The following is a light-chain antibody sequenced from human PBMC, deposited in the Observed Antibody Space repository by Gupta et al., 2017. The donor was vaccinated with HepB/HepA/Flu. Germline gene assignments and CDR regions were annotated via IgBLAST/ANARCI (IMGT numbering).Light chain of an antibody. V-gene: IGKV1-33*01. CDR3: QQDYNLPIT. CDR1: PDISDY. Sequence: DIQMTQSPSSLSASVGDRVTITCQASPDISDYLNWYQQKPGKAPTLLIYDTSNLQTGVPSRFSGSGSGADFTLTISSLQPEDVATYYCQQDYNLPITFGRGTKVEI. CDR2: DTS. J-gene: IGKJ4*01.